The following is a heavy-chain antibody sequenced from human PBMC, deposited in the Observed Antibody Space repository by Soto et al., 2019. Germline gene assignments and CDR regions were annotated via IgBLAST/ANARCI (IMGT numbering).Heavy chain of an antibody. D-gene: IGHD3-10*01. J-gene: IGHJ6*02. Sequence: GGSLRLSCAASGFTVSSNYMSWVRQAPGEGLEWVSVIYSGGSTYYADSVKGRFTISRDNSKNTLYLQMNSLRAEDTAVYYCARDYRTSVWFGDYYGMDVWGQGTTVTVSS. CDR3: ARDYRTSVWFGDYYGMDV. CDR2: IYSGGST. CDR1: GFTVSSNY. V-gene: IGHV3-53*01.